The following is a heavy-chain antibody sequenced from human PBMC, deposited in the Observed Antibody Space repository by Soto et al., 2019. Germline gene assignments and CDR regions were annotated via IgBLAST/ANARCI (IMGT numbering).Heavy chain of an antibody. V-gene: IGHV1-69*02. Sequence: QVQLVQSGAEVKKPGSSVKVSCKASGGTFSSYTISWVRQAPGQGLEWMGRIIPILGIANYAQKFQGRVTITADKSTSTAYMELSSLRSEDTAVYYCARRNYGDYEDDGFDPWGQGTLVTVSS. J-gene: IGHJ5*02. CDR1: GGTFSSYT. CDR3: ARRNYGDYEDDGFDP. D-gene: IGHD4-17*01. CDR2: IIPILGIA.